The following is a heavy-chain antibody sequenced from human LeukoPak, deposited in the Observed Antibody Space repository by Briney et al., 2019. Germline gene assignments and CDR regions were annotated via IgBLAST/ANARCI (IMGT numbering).Heavy chain of an antibody. D-gene: IGHD3-10*01. CDR2: IRYDGSNK. V-gene: IGHV3-30*02. CDR3: AKDLRVRGVMTDY. J-gene: IGHJ4*02. Sequence: PGGSLRLSCAASGFTFSSYSMNWVRQAPGKGLEWVAFIRYDGSNKYYADSAKGRFTISRDNSKNTLYLQMNSLRAEDTAVYYCAKDLRVRGVMTDYWGQGTLVTVSS. CDR1: GFTFSSYS.